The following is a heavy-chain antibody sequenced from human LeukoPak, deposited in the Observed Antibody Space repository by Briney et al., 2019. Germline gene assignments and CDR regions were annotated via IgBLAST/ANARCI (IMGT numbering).Heavy chain of an antibody. V-gene: IGHV3-30-3*01. J-gene: IGHJ4*02. Sequence: GGSLRLSCAASGFTFSSYAMHWVRQAPGKGLEWVAVISYDGSNKYYADSVKGRFTISRDNSKNTLYLQMNSLRAEDTAVYYCAKDGYGDYRLYWGQGTLVTVSS. CDR1: GFTFSSYA. D-gene: IGHD4-17*01. CDR3: AKDGYGDYRLY. CDR2: ISYDGSNK.